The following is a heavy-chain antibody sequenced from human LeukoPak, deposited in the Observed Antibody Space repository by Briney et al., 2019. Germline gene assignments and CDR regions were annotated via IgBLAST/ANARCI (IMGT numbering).Heavy chain of an antibody. V-gene: IGHV4-39*01. CDR3: ARHTHSGWNEGFGY. Sequence: SETLSLTCSVSGGSISTGSYYWGWIRQPPGKGLESIVNVYYSGKTYYNTSLKSRVTTSVDTSKNQFSLKLSSLTAADTAVYYCARHTHSGWNEGFGYWGQGTLVTVSS. CDR1: GGSISTGSYY. J-gene: IGHJ4*02. D-gene: IGHD1-1*01. CDR2: VYYSGKT.